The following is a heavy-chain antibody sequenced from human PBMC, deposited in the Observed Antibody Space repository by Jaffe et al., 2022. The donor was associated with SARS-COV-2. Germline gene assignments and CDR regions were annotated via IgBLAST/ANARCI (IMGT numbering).Heavy chain of an antibody. CDR2: IYTSGST. J-gene: IGHJ4*02. CDR3: AREGGTGLVLWFGEAGTYDY. Sequence: QVQLQESGPGLVKPSQTLSLTCTVSGGSISSGSYYWSWIRQPAGKGLEWIGRIYTSGSTNYNPSLKSRVTISVDTSKNQFSLKLSSVTAADTAVYYCAREGGTGLVLWFGEAGTYDYWGQGTLVTVSS. CDR1: GGSISSGSYY. D-gene: IGHD3-10*01. V-gene: IGHV4-61*02.